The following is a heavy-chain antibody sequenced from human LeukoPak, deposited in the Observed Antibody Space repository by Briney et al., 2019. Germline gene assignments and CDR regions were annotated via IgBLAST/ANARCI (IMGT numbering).Heavy chain of an antibody. Sequence: PGGSLRLSCAASGFTYDDYSMTWVRQGPGKGLEWVSTISGGGSHTYYAASVKGRFTISRDNSKNTLFLQMDSLRVEDTAVYYCAKADLRRWPGSPNFDFWGQGILVTVSS. CDR2: ISGGGSHT. CDR1: GFTYDDYS. J-gene: IGHJ4*02. D-gene: IGHD6-13*01. V-gene: IGHV3-23*01. CDR3: AKADLRRWPGSPNFDF.